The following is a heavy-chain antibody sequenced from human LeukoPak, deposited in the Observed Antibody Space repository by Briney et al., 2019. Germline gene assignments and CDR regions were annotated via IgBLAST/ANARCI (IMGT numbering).Heavy chain of an antibody. CDR1: EFTFSSYN. J-gene: IGHJ3*02. Sequence: PGGSLRLSCVASEFTFSSYNMNWVRQASGKGLEWVGRIRSKANSYATAYAASVKGRFTISRDDSKNTAYLQMNSLKTEDTAVYYCTRPDYDFWSGYYTQDAFDIWGQGTMVTVSS. CDR3: TRPDYDFWSGYYTQDAFDI. D-gene: IGHD3-3*01. V-gene: IGHV3-73*01. CDR2: IRSKANSYAT.